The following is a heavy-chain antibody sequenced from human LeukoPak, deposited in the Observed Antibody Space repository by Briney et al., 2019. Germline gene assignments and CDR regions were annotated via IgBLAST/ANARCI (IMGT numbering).Heavy chain of an antibody. Sequence: GGSLRLSCAASGFTFSSYSMNWVRQAPGKGLEWVSSISSSSSYIYYADSVKGRFTISRDNAKNSLYLQVNSLRAEDTAVYYCARSTKGRIQLWLRPFDYWGQGTLVTVSS. CDR2: ISSSSSYI. CDR3: ARSTKGRIQLWLRPFDY. CDR1: GFTFSSYS. J-gene: IGHJ4*02. D-gene: IGHD5-18*01. V-gene: IGHV3-21*01.